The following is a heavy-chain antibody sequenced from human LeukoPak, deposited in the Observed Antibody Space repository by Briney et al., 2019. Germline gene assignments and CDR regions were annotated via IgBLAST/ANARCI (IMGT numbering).Heavy chain of an antibody. CDR1: GGSISSSSYY. CDR2: IYYSGST. J-gene: IGHJ6*03. Sequence: PSETLSLTCTVSGGSISSSSYYWGWIRQPPGKGLEWIGSIYYSGSTYYNPSLKSRVTISVDTSKNQFSLKLSSVTAADTAVYYCAGDNGLYDSSGYFSYYYYYYMDVWGKGTTVTVSS. V-gene: IGHV4-39*07. D-gene: IGHD3-22*01. CDR3: AGDNGLYDSSGYFSYYYYYYMDV.